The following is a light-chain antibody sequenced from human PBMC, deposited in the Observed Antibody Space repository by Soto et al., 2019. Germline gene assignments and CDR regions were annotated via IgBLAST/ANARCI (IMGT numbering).Light chain of an antibody. Sequence: LTISAVTVSLYKGERATLSCRASQSVSSNYLAWYQQKPGQAPRLHIYGASTRATGIPDRFSGSGSGTDFTLTISRLEPEDFAVYYCPQYGSSPGTFGQGTKV. CDR2: GAS. CDR1: QSVSSNY. V-gene: IGKV3-20*01. CDR3: PQYGSSPGT. J-gene: IGKJ1*01.